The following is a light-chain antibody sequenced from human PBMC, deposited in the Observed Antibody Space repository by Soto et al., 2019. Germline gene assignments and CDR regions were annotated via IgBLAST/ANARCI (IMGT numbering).Light chain of an antibody. CDR1: SSDVGGYNY. J-gene: IGLJ2*01. CDR2: EVS. Sequence: QSALTQPPSASGSPGQSVTISCTGTSSDVGGYNYVSWYQQHPGKAPKLMIYEVSKRPSGVPDRFSVSKSGNTASLTVSGLQAEDEADDYCSSYAGSNVVFGGGTQLTGL. V-gene: IGLV2-8*01. CDR3: SSYAGSNVV.